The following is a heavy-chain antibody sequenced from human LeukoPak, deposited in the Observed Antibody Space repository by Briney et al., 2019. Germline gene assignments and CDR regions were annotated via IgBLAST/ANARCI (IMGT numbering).Heavy chain of an antibody. D-gene: IGHD3-9*01. V-gene: IGHV3-30*02. Sequence: GGSLRLSCAASGFTFSSYGMHWVRQAPGKGLEWVAFIRYDGSNKYYADSVKGRFTISRDNSKNTLYVQMNSLRAEDTAVYYCARDTPNYYDILTGYYETPFDYWGQGTLVTVSS. CDR3: ARDTPNYYDILTGYYETPFDY. J-gene: IGHJ4*02. CDR1: GFTFSSYG. CDR2: IRYDGSNK.